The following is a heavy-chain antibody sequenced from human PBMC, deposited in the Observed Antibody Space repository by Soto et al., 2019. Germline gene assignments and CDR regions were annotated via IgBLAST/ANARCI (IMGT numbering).Heavy chain of an antibody. J-gene: IGHJ5*02. V-gene: IGHV3-7*03. Sequence: EVQLVESGGVLVQPGGSLRLSCVASGFSISDYCMNWVRQAPGKGLAWVGNIKEDGSEMNYVDPVQGRFTISSDNAEHSLNLQMNSPRADVTAVYYCARGRRKYRDYASYLYLWGQGILVVVSS. D-gene: IGHD5-12*01. CDR1: GFSISDYC. CDR3: ARGRRKYRDYASYLYL. CDR2: IKEDGSEM.